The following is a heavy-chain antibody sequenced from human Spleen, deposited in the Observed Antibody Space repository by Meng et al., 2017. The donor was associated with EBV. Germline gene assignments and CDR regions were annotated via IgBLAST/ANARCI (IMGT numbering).Heavy chain of an antibody. D-gene: IGHD1-1*01. CDR2: IHWDDEE. V-gene: IGHV2-5*02. Sequence: QIPWKESGPTLVKPTQTLTLTCTFSGFSLTSGVGVGWIRQPPGEALEWLALIHWDDEERFSPYLDSRLTITKDTSKNEVVLTMTNMDPVDTATYYCARRLKYTNWLFDFWGPGTLVTVSS. J-gene: IGHJ4*02. CDR3: ARRLKYTNWLFDF. CDR1: GFSLTSGVG.